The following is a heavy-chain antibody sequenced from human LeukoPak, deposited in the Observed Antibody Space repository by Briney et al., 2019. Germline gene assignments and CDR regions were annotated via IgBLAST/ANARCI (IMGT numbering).Heavy chain of an antibody. CDR1: GGSISLYY. V-gene: IGHV4-59*01. CDR3: ARGRGSLTY. CDR2: FYDTRSP. D-gene: IGHD3-10*01. Sequence: TSETLSLTCTVSGGSISLYYWSWIRQPPGKGLEWMGYFYDTRSPKYNPSLERRVTISVDMSRNQFSLNLTSVTAADTAVYYCARGRGSLTYWGQGTLATVSS. J-gene: IGHJ4*02.